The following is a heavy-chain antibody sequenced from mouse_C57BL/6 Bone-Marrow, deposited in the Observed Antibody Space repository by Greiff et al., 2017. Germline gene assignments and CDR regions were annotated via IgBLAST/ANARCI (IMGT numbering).Heavy chain of an antibody. V-gene: IGHV1-7*01. CDR2: INPSSGYT. CDR1: GYTFTSYW. CDR3: ALYGNFDY. D-gene: IGHD2-1*01. J-gene: IGHJ2*01. Sequence: VQLQQSGAELAKPGASVKLSCKASGYTFTSYWMHWVKQRPGQGLEWIGYINPSSGYTKYNQKFKDKATLTADKSSITAYMQLSSLTYEDSAVYYCALYGNFDYWGQGTTLTVSS.